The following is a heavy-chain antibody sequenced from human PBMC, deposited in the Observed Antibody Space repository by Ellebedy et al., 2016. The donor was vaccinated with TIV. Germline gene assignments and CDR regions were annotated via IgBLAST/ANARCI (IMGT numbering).Heavy chain of an antibody. J-gene: IGHJ6*02. Sequence: SVKVSXKASGGTFSNYAISWVRQAPGQGLEWMGGIIPIFGTANYAQKFQGRVTITADESTSTAYMELSSLRSEDTAVYYCASTWSGLWGYYYGMDVWGQGTTVNVS. CDR2: IIPIFGTA. CDR3: ASTWSGLWGYYYGMDV. CDR1: GGTFSNYA. V-gene: IGHV1-69*13. D-gene: IGHD2-21*01.